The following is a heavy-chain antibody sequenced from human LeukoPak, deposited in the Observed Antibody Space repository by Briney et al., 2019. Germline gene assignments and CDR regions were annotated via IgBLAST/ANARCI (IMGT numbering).Heavy chain of an antibody. J-gene: IGHJ4*02. CDR1: GGSFSGYY. CDR2: INHSGST. Sequence: SETLSLTCAVYGGSFSGYYWRWIRQPPGKGLEWIGEINHSGSTNYNPSLKSRVTISVDTSKNQFSLKMSSVTAADTAVYYCARVGRITIFGVVRTWFDYWGQGTLVTVSS. D-gene: IGHD3-3*01. CDR3: ARVGRITIFGVVRTWFDY. V-gene: IGHV4-34*01.